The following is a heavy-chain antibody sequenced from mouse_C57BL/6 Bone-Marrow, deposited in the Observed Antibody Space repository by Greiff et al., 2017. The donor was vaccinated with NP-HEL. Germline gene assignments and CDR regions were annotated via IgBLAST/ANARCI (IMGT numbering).Heavy chain of an antibody. CDR2: ISNGGGST. V-gene: IGHV5-12*01. Sequence: EVQLVESGGGLVQPGGSLKLSCAASGFTFSDYYMYWVRQTPEKRLEWVAYISNGGGSTYYPDTVKGRFTISRDNAKNTLYLQISRLKSEDTAMYSCARSTTVVLDYWGQGTTLTVSS. D-gene: IGHD1-1*01. J-gene: IGHJ2*01. CDR3: ARSTTVVLDY. CDR1: GFTFSDYY.